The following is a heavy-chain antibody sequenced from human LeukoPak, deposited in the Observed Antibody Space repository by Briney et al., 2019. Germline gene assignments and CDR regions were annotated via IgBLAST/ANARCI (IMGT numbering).Heavy chain of an antibody. CDR3: ARDYSSMAFDI. V-gene: IGHV3-48*01. D-gene: IGHD4-11*01. CDR2: ISSSSSTI. J-gene: IGHJ3*02. CDR1: GFTFRSYS. Sequence: GGSVRLSCAASGFTFRSYSMNWVRQAPGKGLVGGSYISSSSSTIYYADVVKGRFTISRDNAKKSLYLQMNSLRAEDTAVYYCARDYSSMAFDIWGQGTMVTVSS.